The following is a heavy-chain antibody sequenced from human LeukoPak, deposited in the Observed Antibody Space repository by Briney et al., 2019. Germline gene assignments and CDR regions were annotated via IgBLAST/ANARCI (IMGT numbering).Heavy chain of an antibody. CDR1: GFTFSSYA. J-gene: IGHJ4*02. CDR2: ISGSGGST. V-gene: IGHV3-23*01. D-gene: IGHD3-10*01. Sequence: GGSLRLSCAASGFTFSSYAMSWVRQAPGKGLEWVSAISGSGGSTYYADSVKGRFTISRDNSKNTLYLQMNSLRAEDTAVYYRAKERGVRGSGSYFFDYWGQGTLVTVSS. CDR3: AKERGVRGSGSYFFDY.